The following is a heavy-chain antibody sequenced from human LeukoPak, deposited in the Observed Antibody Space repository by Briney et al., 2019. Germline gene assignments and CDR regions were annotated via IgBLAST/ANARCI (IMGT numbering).Heavy chain of an antibody. CDR3: ARRARSLRWFDP. J-gene: IGHJ5*02. V-gene: IGHV4-34*01. CDR2: INHSGST. D-gene: IGHD4-17*01. CDR1: GGSFSGYY. Sequence: SETLSLTCAVYGGSFSGYYWSWVRQPPGKGLEWVGEINHSGSTNYNPSLKSRVTISVDTSKNQFSQKQSSVTADNAAEYYCARRARSLRWFDPWGQGTLVTVSP.